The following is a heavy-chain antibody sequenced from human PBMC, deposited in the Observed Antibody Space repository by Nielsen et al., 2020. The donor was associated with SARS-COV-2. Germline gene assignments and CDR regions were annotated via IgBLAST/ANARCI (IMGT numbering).Heavy chain of an antibody. V-gene: IGHV1-2*06. CDR3: ARDRDYGDYFFHAFDI. J-gene: IGHJ3*02. CDR2: INPNSGGT. CDR1: GYTFTSYA. Sequence: ASVKVSCKASGYTFTSYAMHWVRQAPGQGLEWMGRINPNSGGTNYAQKFQGRVTMTRDTSISTAYMELSRLRSDDTAVYYCARDRDYGDYFFHAFDIWGQGTMVTVSS. D-gene: IGHD4-17*01.